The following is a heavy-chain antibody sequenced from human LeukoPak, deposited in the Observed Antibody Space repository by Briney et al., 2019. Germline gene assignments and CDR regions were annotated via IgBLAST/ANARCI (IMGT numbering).Heavy chain of an antibody. Sequence: GRSLRLSCAASGFTFSSYGMHWVRQAPGKGLEWVAVIWYDGSNKYYADSVKGRFTISRDNSKNTLYLQMNSLRAEDTAVYYCAREDYYDSSGFGGGYWGQGTLVTVSS. CDR3: AREDYYDSSGFGGGY. V-gene: IGHV3-33*01. J-gene: IGHJ4*02. D-gene: IGHD3-22*01. CDR2: IWYDGSNK. CDR1: GFTFSSYG.